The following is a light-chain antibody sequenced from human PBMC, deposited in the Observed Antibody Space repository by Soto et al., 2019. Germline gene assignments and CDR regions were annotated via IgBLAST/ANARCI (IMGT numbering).Light chain of an antibody. Sequence: EIVLTQSPATLSLSPGERATLSCRASQSVFDFLDWLQQKPGQAPRVLIYDASKRAAGIPDRFSGSGSETHFTLTISSLEHEDFAVYYCQQSSRWPLTFGKGTKVDIK. CDR2: DAS. CDR1: QSVFDF. CDR3: QQSSRWPLT. J-gene: IGKJ4*01. V-gene: IGKV3-11*01.